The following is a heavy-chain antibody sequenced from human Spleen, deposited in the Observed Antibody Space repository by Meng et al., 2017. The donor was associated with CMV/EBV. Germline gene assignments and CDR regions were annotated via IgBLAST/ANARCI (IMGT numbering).Heavy chain of an antibody. CDR3: AKDQFEGYGMDV. J-gene: IGHJ6*02. Sequence: GGSLRLSCAASGFLFSNYAMSWVRQSPGKGLEWVSVIYSGARSTYYADSVKGRFTISRDNSKNTLYLQMNSLTTEDTALYYCAKDQFEGYGMDVWGQGTTVTVSS. D-gene: IGHD3-16*01. CDR1: GFLFSNYA. V-gene: IGHV3-23*03. CDR2: IYSGARST.